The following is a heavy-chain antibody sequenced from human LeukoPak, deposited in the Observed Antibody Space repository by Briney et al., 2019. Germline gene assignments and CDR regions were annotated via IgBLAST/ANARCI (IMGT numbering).Heavy chain of an antibody. J-gene: IGHJ4*02. V-gene: IGHV3-21*01. CDR2: ISSSSSYI. CDR3: AREGSSSSWYPFDY. D-gene: IGHD6-13*01. CDR1: GFTFSSYA. Sequence: PGGSLRLSCAASGFTFSSYAMSWVRQAPGKGLEWVSSISSSSSYIYYADSVKGRFTISRDNAKNSLYLQMNSLRAEDTAVYYCAREGSSSSWYPFDYWGQGTLVTVSS.